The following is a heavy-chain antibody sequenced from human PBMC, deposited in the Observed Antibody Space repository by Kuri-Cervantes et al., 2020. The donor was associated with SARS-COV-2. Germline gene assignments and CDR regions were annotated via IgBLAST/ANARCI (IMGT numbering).Heavy chain of an antibody. V-gene: IGHV3-23*01. CDR2: MSGIGAST. CDR1: GFSFSTNV. Sequence: GESLKISCAASGFSFSTNVMAWVRQAPGKGLEWVSTMSGIGASTHYADSVKGRFTISRDNSKNMLYLQMYRLRAEETAVYYCAKTSGYNYYFAYWGQGSLVTVSS. D-gene: IGHD5-24*01. CDR3: AKTSGYNYYFAY. J-gene: IGHJ4*02.